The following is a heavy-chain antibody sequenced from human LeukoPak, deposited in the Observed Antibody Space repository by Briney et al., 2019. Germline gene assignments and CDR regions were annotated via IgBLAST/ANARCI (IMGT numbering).Heavy chain of an antibody. CDR1: GYTFTGYY. J-gene: IGHJ3*02. V-gene: IGHV1-46*01. CDR2: INPSGGST. CDR3: ARGGCSSTSCRDAFDI. D-gene: IGHD2-2*01. Sequence: ASVKVSCKAAGYTFTGYYMHWVRQAPGQGLEWMGIINPSGGSTSYAQKFQGRVTMTRDTSTSTVYMELSSLRSEDTAVYYCARGGCSSTSCRDAFDIWGQGTMVTVSS.